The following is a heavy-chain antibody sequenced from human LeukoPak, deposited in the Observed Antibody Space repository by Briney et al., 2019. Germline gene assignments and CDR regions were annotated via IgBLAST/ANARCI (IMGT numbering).Heavy chain of an antibody. D-gene: IGHD3-22*01. Sequence: ASVKVSCKASGYTFTSYGIIWVRQAPGQGLEWMGWISAYNGNTNYAQKLQGRVTMTTDTSTSTAYMELRSLRSDDTAVYYCARDVSITMIVVVITPLDYWGQGTLVTVSS. CDR1: GYTFTSYG. J-gene: IGHJ4*02. V-gene: IGHV1-18*01. CDR2: ISAYNGNT. CDR3: ARDVSITMIVVVITPLDY.